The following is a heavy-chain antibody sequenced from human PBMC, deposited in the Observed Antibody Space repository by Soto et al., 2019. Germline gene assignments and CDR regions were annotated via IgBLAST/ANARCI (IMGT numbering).Heavy chain of an antibody. V-gene: IGHV4-59*01. CDR2: IYYSGST. CDR1: GCSISSYY. J-gene: IGHJ6*02. D-gene: IGHD3-10*01. Sequence: PSETLSLTCTVSGCSISSYYWSWIRQPPGKGLEWIGYIYYSGSTNYNPSLKSRVTISVDTSKNQFSLKVSSVTAEDTAVYYCARDSISGSGNYYNVRSNHYYFGKDVWGQGTTVTVSS. CDR3: ARDSISGSGNYYNVRSNHYYFGKDV.